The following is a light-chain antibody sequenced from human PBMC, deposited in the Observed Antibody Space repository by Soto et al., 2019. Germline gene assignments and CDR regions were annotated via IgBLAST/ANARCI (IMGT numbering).Light chain of an antibody. V-gene: IGKV3-20*01. CDR2: GAS. CDR1: QSGSSTY. CDR3: QHYGSSVFT. J-gene: IGKJ3*01. Sequence: EIVLTQSPGTLSLSPGERATLSCRASQSGSSTYLGWYQQQPGQAPRLLIYGASSRATGIPDRFSGSGSGTDFTLTISRLEPEDFAVYYCQHYGSSVFTFGPGPKVEIK.